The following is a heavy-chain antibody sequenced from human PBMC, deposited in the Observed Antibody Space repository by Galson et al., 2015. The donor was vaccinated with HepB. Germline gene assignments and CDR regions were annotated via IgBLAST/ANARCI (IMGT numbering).Heavy chain of an antibody. CDR1: GFTFSSSA. J-gene: IGHJ3*02. CDR3: AKVSGNWGSRAFDI. CDR2: ISGSGGST. Sequence: SLRLSCAASGFTFSSSAMSWVRQAPGKGLEWVSLISGSGGSTYSADSMKGRFTISRDNSKDTLYLQMSSLRAEDTAVYYCAKVSGNWGSRAFDIWGQGTMVTVSS. V-gene: IGHV3-23*01. D-gene: IGHD7-27*01.